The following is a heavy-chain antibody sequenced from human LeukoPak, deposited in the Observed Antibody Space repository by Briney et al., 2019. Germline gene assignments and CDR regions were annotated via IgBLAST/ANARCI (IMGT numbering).Heavy chain of an antibody. Sequence: SETLSLTYTVSGYSISSGYYWGWIRQPPGKGLEWLGSIYHSGSTYYNPSLKSRVTISVDTSKNQFSLKLSSVTAADTAVYYCACLMVYGWYFDLWGRGTLVTVSS. J-gene: IGHJ2*01. CDR1: GYSISSGYY. D-gene: IGHD2-8*01. CDR2: IYHSGST. V-gene: IGHV4-38-2*02. CDR3: ACLMVYGWYFDL.